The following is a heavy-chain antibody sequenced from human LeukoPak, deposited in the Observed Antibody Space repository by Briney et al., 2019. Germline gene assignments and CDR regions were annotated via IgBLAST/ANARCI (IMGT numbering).Heavy chain of an antibody. CDR2: IGPYNGDT. Sequence: ASVKVSCRASGYTFNTYGVTWVRQVPGQGFEWMGWIGPYNGDTNYAQKFQGRVTMTTDTLTSTVFMELRSLRSDDTAVYFCARGGLSGIYGIDYWGQGTLVTVSS. V-gene: IGHV1-18*01. CDR1: GYTFNTYG. D-gene: IGHD1-26*01. CDR3: ARGGLSGIYGIDY. J-gene: IGHJ4*02.